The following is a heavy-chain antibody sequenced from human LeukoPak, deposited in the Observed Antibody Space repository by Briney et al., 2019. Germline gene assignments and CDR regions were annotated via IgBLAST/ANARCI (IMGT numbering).Heavy chain of an antibody. Sequence: PGGSLRLSCNASGFTFSNYAMTWVRQGPRKGLERVSAISVTGNTYHSESLTGRFTISRDNSKDTPYCLMRRPGAEDEGVYYYAKAPVTTCLGAYCYPFDLCGQGTQVTVSS. CDR3: AKAPVTTCLGAYCYPFDL. V-gene: IGHV3-23*01. D-gene: IGHD2-21*01. CDR2: ISVTGNT. CDR1: GFTFSNYA. J-gene: IGHJ4*02.